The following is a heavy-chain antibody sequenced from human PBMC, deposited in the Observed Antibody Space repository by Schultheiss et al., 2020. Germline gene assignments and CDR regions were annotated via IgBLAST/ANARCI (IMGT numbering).Heavy chain of an antibody. CDR3: ARVVTIFGVAQWWFDP. CDR2: IYYSGST. CDR1: GGSISSGDYY. D-gene: IGHD3-3*01. Sequence: LRLSCTVSGGSISSGDYYWSWIRQPPGKGLEWIGYIYYSGSTYYNPSLKSRVTISVDTSKNQFSLKLSSVTAADTAVYYCARVVTIFGVAQWWFDPWGQGTLVTVSS. V-gene: IGHV4-30-4*01. J-gene: IGHJ5*02.